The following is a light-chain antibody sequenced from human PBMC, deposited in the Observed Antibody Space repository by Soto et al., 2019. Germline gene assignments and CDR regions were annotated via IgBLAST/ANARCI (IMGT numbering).Light chain of an antibody. Sequence: DIQMTQSPSVLSASVGDRVTITCRASQSIGKHLNWYQQKPGKAHKFLIYGASTLQNGVQSRFTGSGSGTDFTLTVNSLQAEDFATYYCKQGYSSPATFGQGTRLEI. CDR3: KQGYSSPAT. J-gene: IGKJ5*01. CDR1: QSIGKH. V-gene: IGKV1-39*01. CDR2: GAS.